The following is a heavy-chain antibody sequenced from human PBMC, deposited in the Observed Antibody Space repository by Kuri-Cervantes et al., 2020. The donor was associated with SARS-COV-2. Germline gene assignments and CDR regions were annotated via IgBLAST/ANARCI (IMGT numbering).Heavy chain of an antibody. CDR2: IIPIFGTA. D-gene: IGHD6-6*01. Sequence: SVKVSCKASGGTFSSYAISWVRQAPGQGLEWMGGIIPIFGTANYAQKFQGRVTITADESTSTAYMELSSLRSEDTAVYYCTRDLGSSSSPDDAFDIWGQGTMVTVSS. CDR3: TRDLGSSSSPDDAFDI. J-gene: IGHJ3*02. V-gene: IGHV1-69*13. CDR1: GGTFSSYA.